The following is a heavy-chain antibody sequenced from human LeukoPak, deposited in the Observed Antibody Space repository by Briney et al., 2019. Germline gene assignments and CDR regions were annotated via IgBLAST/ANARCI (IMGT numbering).Heavy chain of an antibody. CDR2: IIPIFGTA. J-gene: IGHJ4*02. Sequence: SVKVSCKASGGTFSSYAISWVRQAPGQGLEWMGRIIPIFGTANYAQKFQGRVTITTDESTSTAYMELSSLRSEDTAVYYCARAEGYYDFWSGYWDYWGQGTLVTVSS. D-gene: IGHD3-3*01. CDR1: GGTFSSYA. V-gene: IGHV1-69*05. CDR3: ARAEGYYDFWSGYWDY.